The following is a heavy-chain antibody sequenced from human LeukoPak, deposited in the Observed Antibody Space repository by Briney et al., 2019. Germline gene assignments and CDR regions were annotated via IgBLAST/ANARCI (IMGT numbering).Heavy chain of an antibody. D-gene: IGHD6-19*01. V-gene: IGHV4-34*01. CDR3: ARDRYSSGWYVRWFDP. CDR1: GVSFSGYY. J-gene: IGHJ5*02. CDR2: INHSGST. Sequence: SETLSLTCAVYGVSFSGYYWSWIRQPPGKGLEWIGEINHSGSTNYNPSLKSRVTISVDTSKNQFSLKLSSVTAADTAVYYCARDRYSSGWYVRWFDPWGQGTLVTVSS.